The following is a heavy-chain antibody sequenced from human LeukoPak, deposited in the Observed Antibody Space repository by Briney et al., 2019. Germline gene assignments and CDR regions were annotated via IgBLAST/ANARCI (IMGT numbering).Heavy chain of an antibody. CDR3: ARVDYYDSSGN. CDR1: GFTFSNYG. Sequence: GRSLRLSCAASGFTFSNYGMHWVRQAPGKGLEWVAVIWYDGSNKYYGDSVKGRFTISRDNAKNSLYLQMNSLRAEDTAVYYCARVDYYDSSGNWGQGTLVTVSS. J-gene: IGHJ4*02. CDR2: IWYDGSNK. V-gene: IGHV3-33*01. D-gene: IGHD3-22*01.